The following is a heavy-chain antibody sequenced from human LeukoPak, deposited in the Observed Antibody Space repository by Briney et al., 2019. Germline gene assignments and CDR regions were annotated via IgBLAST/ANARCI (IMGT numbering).Heavy chain of an antibody. J-gene: IGHJ4*02. CDR3: ARHYDFWSGYYTFDY. CDR1: GSSISSGYY. Sequence: PSETLSLTCALSGSSISSGYYWGWIRQPPGKGLEWIGSIYHRGSTYYKPSLKSRVTISVDTSKSQFALKLSSVTAADTAVYYCARHYDFWSGYYTFDYWGQGTLVTVSS. CDR2: IYHRGST. D-gene: IGHD3-3*01. V-gene: IGHV4-38-2*01.